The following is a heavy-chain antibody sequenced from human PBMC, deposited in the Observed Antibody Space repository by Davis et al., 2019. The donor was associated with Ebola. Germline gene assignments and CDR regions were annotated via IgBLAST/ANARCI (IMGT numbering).Heavy chain of an antibody. CDR1: GFTFSDYY. D-gene: IGHD6-13*01. J-gene: IGHJ5*02. CDR3: ARALAAVGFNWFDP. CDR2: ISSSGSTI. Sequence: GESLKISCAASGFTFSDYYMAWIRQAPGKGLEWVSYISSSGSTIYYGDSVKGRFTIFRDNAKNSLYLQMNSLRTEDTAVYYCARALAAVGFNWFDPWGQGTLVTVSS. V-gene: IGHV3-11*01.